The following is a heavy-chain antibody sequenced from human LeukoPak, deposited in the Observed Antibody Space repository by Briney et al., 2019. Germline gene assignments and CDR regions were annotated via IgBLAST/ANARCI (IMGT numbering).Heavy chain of an antibody. CDR3: AREDWGSSGPDYYYYMDV. J-gene: IGHJ6*03. V-gene: IGHV3-23*01. Sequence: GGSLRLSCAASGFTFSSYAMSWVRQAPGKGLEWVSAISGSGGSTYYADSVKGRFTISRDNAKNSLYLQMNSLRAEDTAVYYCAREDWGSSGPDYYYYMDVWGKGTTVTVSS. CDR1: GFTFSSYA. CDR2: ISGSGGST. D-gene: IGHD6-6*01.